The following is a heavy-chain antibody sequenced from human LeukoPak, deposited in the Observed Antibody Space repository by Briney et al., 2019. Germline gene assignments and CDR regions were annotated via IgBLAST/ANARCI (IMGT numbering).Heavy chain of an antibody. CDR2: ISSSSSYI. V-gene: IGHV3-21*01. Sequence: PGGPVRHSCAASGFTFSSYSMNWVRQAPGKGLEWVSSISSSSSYIYYAGSVKGRFTISRDNAKNSLYLQMNSLRAEDTAVYYCARSADYWGQGTLVTVSS. CDR3: ARSADY. CDR1: GFTFSSYS. J-gene: IGHJ4*02.